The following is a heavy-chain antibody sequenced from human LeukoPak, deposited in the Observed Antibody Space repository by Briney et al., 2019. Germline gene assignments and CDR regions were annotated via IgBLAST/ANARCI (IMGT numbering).Heavy chain of an antibody. CDR2: TSHSGST. Sequence: SETLSLTCAVYGGSFSGYYWSWIRQPPGKGLEWIGETSHSGSTNYNPSLKSRVTISVDTSKNQFSLKLSSVTAADTAVYYCAAQYSGYVRLDYWGQGTLVTVSS. CDR3: AAQYSGYVRLDY. J-gene: IGHJ4*02. D-gene: IGHD5-12*01. V-gene: IGHV4-34*01. CDR1: GGSFSGYY.